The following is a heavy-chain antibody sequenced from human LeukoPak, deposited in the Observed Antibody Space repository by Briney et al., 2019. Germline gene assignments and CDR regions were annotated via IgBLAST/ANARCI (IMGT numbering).Heavy chain of an antibody. D-gene: IGHD6-13*01. V-gene: IGHV1-2*02. Sequence: GASVKVSCKASGYTFTGYYMHWVRQAPGQGFEWMGWINPNSGGTNYAQKFQGRVTMTRDTSISTAYMELSRLRSEDTAVYYCARGGYVPGIAGGGTRALAYWGQGTLVTVSS. J-gene: IGHJ4*02. CDR3: ARGGYVPGIAGGGTRALAY. CDR2: INPNSGGT. CDR1: GYTFTGYY.